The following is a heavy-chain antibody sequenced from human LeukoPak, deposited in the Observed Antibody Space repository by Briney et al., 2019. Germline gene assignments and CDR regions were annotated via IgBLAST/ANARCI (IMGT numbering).Heavy chain of an antibody. V-gene: IGHV4-34*01. J-gene: IGHJ1*01. CDR1: GGSFSGYY. D-gene: IGHD2-2*01. CDR2: INHRGST. CDR3: ASSRYCSSTSCYDRSEYFQH. Sequence: PSETLSLTCAVYGGSFSGYYWSWIRQPPGKGLEWIGEINHRGSTNYNPSLKSRVTISVDTSKSQFSLKLKSVTAADTAVYYCASSRYCSSTSCYDRSEYFQHCGQGTLVTVSS.